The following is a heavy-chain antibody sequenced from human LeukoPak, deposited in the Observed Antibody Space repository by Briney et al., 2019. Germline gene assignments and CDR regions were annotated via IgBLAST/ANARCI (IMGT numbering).Heavy chain of an antibody. V-gene: IGHV1-69*04. CDR2: IIPILGIA. J-gene: IGHJ3*02. CDR1: GGTFSSYA. D-gene: IGHD3-9*01. Sequence: SVKVSCKASGGTFSSYAISWVRQAPGQGLEWMGRIIPILGIANYAQKFQGRVTITADKSTSTAYMELSSLRSEDTAVYYCARSDYDILTGYSPCAFDIWGQGTMVTVSS. CDR3: ARSDYDILTGYSPCAFDI.